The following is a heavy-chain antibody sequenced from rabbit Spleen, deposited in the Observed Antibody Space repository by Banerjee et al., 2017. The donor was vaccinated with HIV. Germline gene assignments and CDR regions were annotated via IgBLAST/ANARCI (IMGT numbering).Heavy chain of an antibody. CDR2: FYTGSGST. D-gene: IGHD1-1*01. Sequence: QSLEESGGDLVKPGASLTLTCTASGVSFSSNYYMCWVRQAPGKGLEWIACFYTGSGSTYYASWAKGRFTISKTSSTTVTLQMTSLTAADTATYFCARDTSSSFSSYGMDLWGQGTLVTVS. J-gene: IGHJ6*01. CDR3: ARDTSSSFSSYGMDL. V-gene: IGHV1S40*01. CDR1: GVSFSSNYY.